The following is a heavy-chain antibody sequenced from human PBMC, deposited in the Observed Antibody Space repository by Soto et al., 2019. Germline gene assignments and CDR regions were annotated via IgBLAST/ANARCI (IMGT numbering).Heavy chain of an antibody. CDR3: VRLVPETGADDF. Sequence: SETLSLTCTVSGGPITNSNYYWGWIRQPPGKGLEWIGRIFYDGSTYYNPSLQSRVAISVDTSRNLFSLKLTSVTAAETAVYYCVRLVPETGADDFWGQGIRVTVSS. CDR2: IFYDGST. J-gene: IGHJ4*02. D-gene: IGHD1-1*01. CDR1: GGPITNSNYY. V-gene: IGHV4-39*02.